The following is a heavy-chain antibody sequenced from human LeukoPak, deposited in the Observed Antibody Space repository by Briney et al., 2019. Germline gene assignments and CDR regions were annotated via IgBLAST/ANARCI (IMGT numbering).Heavy chain of an antibody. D-gene: IGHD2-2*01. Sequence: KPSESLSLTCTVSGGSISSSSYYWGWLRQPPGKGLEWIGSIYYSGSTYYNPSLKSRVTISVDTSKNQFSLKLSSVTAADTAVYYCAAAASWFDPWGQGTLVTVSS. J-gene: IGHJ5*02. CDR1: GGSISSSSYY. CDR2: IYYSGST. V-gene: IGHV4-39*01. CDR3: AAAASWFDP.